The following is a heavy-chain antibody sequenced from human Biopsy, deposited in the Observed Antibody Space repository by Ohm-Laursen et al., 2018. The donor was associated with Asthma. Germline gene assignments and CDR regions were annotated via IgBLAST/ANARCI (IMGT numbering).Heavy chain of an antibody. CDR1: GFTFSHYA. CDR3: ASGWYLRGFGHTFDL. V-gene: IGHV3-33*08. Sequence: SLRLSCSASGFTFSHYALHWVRQAPGKGLEWVAFIFCDGGEPSYADSVKGRFSISRDNSKTTVYLQMNSLSDGTTAVYYCASGWYLRGFGHTFDLWGQGTQVTVS. D-gene: IGHD2-15*01. J-gene: IGHJ4*02. CDR2: IFCDGGEP.